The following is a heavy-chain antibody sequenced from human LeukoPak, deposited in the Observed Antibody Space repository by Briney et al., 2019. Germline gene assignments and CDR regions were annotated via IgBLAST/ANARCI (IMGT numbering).Heavy chain of an antibody. V-gene: IGHV3-23*01. CDR3: AKKALKYCSGGNCYYPFDY. Sequence: QAGGSLRLSCAASGFTFTNYAMNWVRQAPGKRLEWVSGISGSGGSTYYADSVKGRFTISRDNSKNTLYLQMNSLRAEDTAVYYCAKKALKYCSGGNCYYPFDYWGQGTLVTVSS. J-gene: IGHJ4*02. CDR1: GFTFTNYA. CDR2: ISGSGGST. D-gene: IGHD2-15*01.